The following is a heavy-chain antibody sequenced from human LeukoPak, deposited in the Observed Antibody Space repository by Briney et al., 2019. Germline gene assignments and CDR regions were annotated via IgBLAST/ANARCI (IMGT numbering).Heavy chain of an antibody. CDR2: ISSSSSYI. CDR3: ARDRDGGLELLSNLFDY. CDR1: GFTFSSYS. V-gene: IGHV3-21*01. J-gene: IGHJ4*02. Sequence: GGSLRLSCAASGFTFSSYSMHWVRQAPGKGLEWVSSISSSSSYIYYADSVKGRFTISRDNAKNSLYLQMNSLRAEDTAVYYSARDRDGGLELLSNLFDYWGQGTLVTVSS. D-gene: IGHD3-3*01.